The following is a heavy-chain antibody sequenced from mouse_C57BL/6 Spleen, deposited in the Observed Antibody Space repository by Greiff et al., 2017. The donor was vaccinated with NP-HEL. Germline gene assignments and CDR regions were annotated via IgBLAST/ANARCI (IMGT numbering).Heavy chain of an antibody. Sequence: QVQLQQPGAELVKPGASVKLSCKASGYTFTSYWMHWVKQRPGQGLEWIGMIHPNSGSTNYNEKFKSKATLTVDKSSRTAYMQLSSLTSEDSAVYYCARSGASTTGVEFDYWGQGTTLTVSS. J-gene: IGHJ2*01. CDR3: ARSGASTTGVEFDY. V-gene: IGHV1-64*01. D-gene: IGHD1-1*01. CDR2: IHPNSGST. CDR1: GYTFTSYW.